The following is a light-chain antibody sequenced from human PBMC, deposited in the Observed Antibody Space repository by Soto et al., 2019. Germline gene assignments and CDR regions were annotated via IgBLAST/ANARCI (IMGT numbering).Light chain of an antibody. V-gene: IGKV1-5*03. CDR1: QTISSW. CDR2: KAS. CDR3: QQRSNWPAN. J-gene: IGKJ5*01. Sequence: DIQMTQSPSTLSVSLGDRVTITFGASQTISSWLAWYQQKPGKAHKLPIYKASTLKSGVPSRFSGSGSGTESTLTISNLEPEDFAVYYCQQRSNWPANFGQGTRLEI.